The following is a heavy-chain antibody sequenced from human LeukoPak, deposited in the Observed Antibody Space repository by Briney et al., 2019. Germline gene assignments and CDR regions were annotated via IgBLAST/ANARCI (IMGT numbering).Heavy chain of an antibody. CDR1: GFTFSSYE. CDR2: ISTSGSTI. Sequence: GGSLRLSCAASGFTFSSYEMNWVRQAPEKGLEWVSYISTSGSTIYYADSVKGRFTISRDNAENSLYLQMNSLRAEDTAVYYCARGARGMGYDYWGQGTLVTVSS. J-gene: IGHJ4*02. D-gene: IGHD3-10*01. V-gene: IGHV3-48*03. CDR3: ARGARGMGYDY.